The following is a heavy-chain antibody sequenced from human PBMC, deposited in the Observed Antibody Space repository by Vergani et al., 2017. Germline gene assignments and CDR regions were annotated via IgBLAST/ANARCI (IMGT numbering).Heavy chain of an antibody. D-gene: IGHD5-24*01. CDR3: AKRGLPMATLSSLDS. V-gene: IGHV3-23*01. Sequence: EVHLLESGGGLVQPGGSLRLSCEASGFTFRSHAMTWVRQAPGKGVEWVAAINGGAEYTFYAESVRGRFTVSIDNSKNTLYLVMDSLRVEDTARYYCAKRGLPMATLSSLDSWGQGTLVTVSS. J-gene: IGHJ4*02. CDR2: INGGAEYT. CDR1: GFTFRSHA.